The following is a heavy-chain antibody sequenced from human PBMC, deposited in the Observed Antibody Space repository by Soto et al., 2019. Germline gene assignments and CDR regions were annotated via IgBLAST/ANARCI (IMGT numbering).Heavy chain of an antibody. D-gene: IGHD3-3*01. V-gene: IGHV4-39*07. CDR1: GASISSYNY. CDR2: IIYSGTT. Sequence: SETLSLTCIVSGASISSYNYWGWFRQPPGKGLDWIGNIIYSGTTIYNPSLKSRVTMLVDTSKNQFSLKLTSVTAVDTAVYYCARVSGYYDFWSGYWLGAFDIWGQGTMVTVSS. J-gene: IGHJ3*02. CDR3: ARVSGYYDFWSGYWLGAFDI.